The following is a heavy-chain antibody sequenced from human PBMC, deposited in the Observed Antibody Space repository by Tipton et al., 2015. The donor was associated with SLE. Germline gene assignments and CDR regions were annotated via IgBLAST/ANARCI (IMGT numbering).Heavy chain of an antibody. CDR3: AGTPWLVRFEY. Sequence: GLVKPSETLSLTCTVSNASISSSSHCWGWIRQPPGKGLEWIATLCYNGRTFYSPSLKSRVTISEDTSKNQISLKLRSVTATDTAVYYCAGTPWLVRFEYWGQGTLVNVSP. J-gene: IGHJ4*02. CDR2: LCYNGRT. D-gene: IGHD6-19*01. CDR1: NASISSSSHC. V-gene: IGHV4-39*01.